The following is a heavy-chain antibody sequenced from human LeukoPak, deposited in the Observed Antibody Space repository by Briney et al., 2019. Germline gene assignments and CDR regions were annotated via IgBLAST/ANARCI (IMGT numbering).Heavy chain of an antibody. CDR3: AKAWRVDIVVVPAERYAFDI. V-gene: IGHV3-9*01. CDR2: ISWNSGSI. D-gene: IGHD2-2*03. J-gene: IGHJ3*02. CDR1: GFTFDDYA. Sequence: GRSLRLSCAASGFTFDDYAMHWVRQAPGKGLEWVSGISWNSGSIGYADSVKGRFTISRDNAKNSLYLQMNSLRAEDTALYYCAKAWRVDIVVVPAERYAFDIWGQGTMVTVSS.